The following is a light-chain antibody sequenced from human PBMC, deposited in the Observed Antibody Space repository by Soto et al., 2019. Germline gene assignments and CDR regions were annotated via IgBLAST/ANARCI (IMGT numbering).Light chain of an antibody. CDR3: LQHNEFWWT. CDR1: QSVSNY. CDR2: AAS. Sequence: EIVLTQSPATLSLSPGERVTLSCRASQSVSNYLAWYQQKPGQAPRLLVSAASNRATGIPDRISGSGSGTDFTLTISSLQPDDFATYYCLQHNEFWWTFGQGTKVDIK. V-gene: IGKV3-11*01. J-gene: IGKJ1*01.